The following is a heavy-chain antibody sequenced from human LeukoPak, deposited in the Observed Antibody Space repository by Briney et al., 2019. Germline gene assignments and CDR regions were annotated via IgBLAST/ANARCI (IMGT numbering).Heavy chain of an antibody. D-gene: IGHD5-12*01. CDR2: ISGSGGST. CDR1: GFTFSSYA. CDR3: AKGGGYSDLYFDY. V-gene: IGHV3-23*01. Sequence: GGSLRLSCAASGFTFSSYAMSWVRQAPGKGLEWVSAISGSGGSTYYADSVKGRFTISRYNSKNTLYLQMNSLRAEDTSLYYCAKGGGYSDLYFDYWGQGTLVTVSS. J-gene: IGHJ4*02.